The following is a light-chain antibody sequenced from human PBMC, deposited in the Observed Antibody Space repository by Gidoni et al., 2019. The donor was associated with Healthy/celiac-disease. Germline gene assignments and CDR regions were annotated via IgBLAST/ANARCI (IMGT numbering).Light chain of an antibody. Sequence: EIVMTQSPATLSVSPGERATLSCRASQSVSSNVAWYQQKPGQAPRLLIYGASTRATGIPARFSGSGSGTEFTLTISSLQSEDFAAYYCQQYNNWPETFXXXTKVEIK. CDR3: QQYNNWPET. CDR1: QSVSSN. CDR2: GAS. J-gene: IGKJ1*01. V-gene: IGKV3-15*01.